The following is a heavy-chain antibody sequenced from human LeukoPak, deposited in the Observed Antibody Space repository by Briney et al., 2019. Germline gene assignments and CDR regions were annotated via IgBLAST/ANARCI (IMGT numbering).Heavy chain of an antibody. Sequence: GGSLRLSCTASGFTFGDYAMSWFRQAPGKGLEWVGFIRSKAYGGTTEYAASVKGRFTISRDDSKSIAYLQMNSLKTEDTAVYYCTRDGITMVRGVIIMEDYWGQGTLVTVSS. CDR3: TRDGITMVRGVIIMEDY. V-gene: IGHV3-49*03. CDR1: GFTFGDYA. CDR2: IRSKAYGGTT. D-gene: IGHD3-10*01. J-gene: IGHJ4*02.